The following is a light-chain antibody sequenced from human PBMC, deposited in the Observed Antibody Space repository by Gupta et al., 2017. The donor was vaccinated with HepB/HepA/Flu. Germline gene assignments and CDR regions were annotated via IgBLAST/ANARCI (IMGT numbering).Light chain of an antibody. J-gene: IGKJ1*01. CDR3: QQYGSTPPWT. CDR2: GAA. CDR1: QSVSSSY. V-gene: IGKV3-20*01. Sequence: IVLTQSPGTLSLSPGERATLSCRASQSVSSSYLAWYQQKPGQDPRPLIYGAASRATGIPDRFSGSGSGTDFTLTISRLEPEDFAVYYCQQYGSTPPWTFGQGTKVEIK.